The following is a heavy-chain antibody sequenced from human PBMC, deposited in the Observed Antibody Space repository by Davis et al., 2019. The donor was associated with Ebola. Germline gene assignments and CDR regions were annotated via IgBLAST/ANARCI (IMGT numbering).Heavy chain of an antibody. CDR3: AREGYYGSGSYAGDY. D-gene: IGHD3-10*01. V-gene: IGHV4-39*07. J-gene: IGHJ4*02. CDR1: GGSISSSTYY. CDR2: IYYSGST. Sequence: SETLSLTCSVSGGSISSSTYYWGWIRQPPGKGLEWIGNIYYSGSTYYNPSLKSRVTISVDTSKNQFSLKLSSVTAADTAVYYCAREGYYGSGSYAGDYWGQGTLVTVSS.